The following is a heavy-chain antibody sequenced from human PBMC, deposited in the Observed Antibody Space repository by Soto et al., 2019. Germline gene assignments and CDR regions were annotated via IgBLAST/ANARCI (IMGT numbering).Heavy chain of an antibody. Sequence: ASVKVSCKASGYTFTGYYMHWVRQAPGQGLEWMGGIIPIFGSINFAQKFQGRLTITPDKSTSTVYMELSSLTSEDTAVYYCASRERLDDIDVWGQGTMVTVSS. J-gene: IGHJ3*01. CDR2: IIPIFGSI. V-gene: IGHV1-69*06. D-gene: IGHD1-26*01. CDR3: ASRERLDDIDV. CDR1: GYTFTGYY.